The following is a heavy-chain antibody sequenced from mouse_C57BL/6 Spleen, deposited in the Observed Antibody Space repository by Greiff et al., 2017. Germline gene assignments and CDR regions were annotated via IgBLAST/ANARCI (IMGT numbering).Heavy chain of an antibody. CDR1: GFTFSSYA. V-gene: IGHV5-4*01. D-gene: IGHD2-3*01. J-gene: IGHJ2*01. CDR2: LSDGGSYT. CDR3: AREALYDYFDY. Sequence: EVKLVESGGGLVKPGGSLKLSCAASGFTFSSYALSWVRQTPEKRLEWVATLSDGGSYTYYPDNVKGRFTISRDNAKNNLYLQMSHLKSEDTAMYYCAREALYDYFDYWGQGTTLTVSS.